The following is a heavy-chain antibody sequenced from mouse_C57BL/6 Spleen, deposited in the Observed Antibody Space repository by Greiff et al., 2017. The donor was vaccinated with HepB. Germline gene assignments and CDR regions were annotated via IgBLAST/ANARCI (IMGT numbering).Heavy chain of an antibody. CDR1: GFTFSSYA. CDR3: TRDYYGSSHVAY. CDR2: ISSGGDYI. V-gene: IGHV5-9-1*02. D-gene: IGHD1-1*01. J-gene: IGHJ3*01. Sequence: EVKLVESGEGLVKPGGSLKLSCAASGFTFSSYAMSWVRQTPEKRLEWVAYISSGGDYIYYADTVKGRFTISRDNARNTLYLQMSSLKSEDTAMYYCTRDYYGSSHVAYWGQGTLVTVSA.